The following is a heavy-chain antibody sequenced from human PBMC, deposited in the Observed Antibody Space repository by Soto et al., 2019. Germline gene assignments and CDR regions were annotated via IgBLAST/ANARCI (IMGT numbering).Heavy chain of an antibody. J-gene: IGHJ4*02. CDR2: VIPIFGTP. V-gene: IGHV1-69*06. CDR1: GGTFGSYA. CDR3: AKIRWTISLQEEDAI. Sequence: QVQLVQSGAEVKKPGSSVKVSCKSSGGTFGSYAISWVRQAPGQGLEWMGGVIPIFGTPHYAPKFHGRVTITADIPTSSAYLDLSSLKSADTAVYYCAKIRWTISLQEEDAIWGQGTLVTVSS. D-gene: IGHD2-15*01.